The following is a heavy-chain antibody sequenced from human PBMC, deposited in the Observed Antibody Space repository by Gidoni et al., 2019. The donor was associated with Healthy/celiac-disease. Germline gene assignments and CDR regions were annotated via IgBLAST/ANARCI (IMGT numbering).Heavy chain of an antibody. D-gene: IGHD2-15*01. CDR2: ISSSSSYI. CDR1: GFTCSSCS. V-gene: IGHV3-21*01. J-gene: IGHJ4*02. CDR3: ARLLGAVVAPPIVDY. Sequence: EVQLVESGGGLVKPGGPLRLSCAASGFTCSSCSMNWVRQAPGKGLEWVSSISSSSSYIYYADSVKGRFTISRDNAKNSLYLQMNSLRAEDTAVYYCARLLGAVVAPPIVDYWGQGTLVTVSS.